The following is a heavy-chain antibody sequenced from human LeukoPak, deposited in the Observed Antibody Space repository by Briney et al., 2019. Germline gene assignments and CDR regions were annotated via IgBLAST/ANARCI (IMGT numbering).Heavy chain of an antibody. J-gene: IGHJ3*02. CDR3: ARVACSSTSCYSLIDAFDI. V-gene: IGHV1-46*01. D-gene: IGHD2-2*01. Sequence: ASVKVSCKASGYTFTSYYMHWVRQASGQGLEWMGIINPSGGSTSYAQKFQGRVTMTRDTSTSTVYMELSSLRSEDTAVYYCARVACSSTSCYSLIDAFDIWGQGTMVTVSS. CDR1: GYTFTSYY. CDR2: INPSGGST.